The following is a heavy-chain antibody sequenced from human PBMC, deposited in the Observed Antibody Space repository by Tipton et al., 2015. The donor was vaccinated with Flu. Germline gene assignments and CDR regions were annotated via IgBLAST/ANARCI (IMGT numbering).Heavy chain of an antibody. Sequence: TLSLTCTASGGSISSGSYYWSWIRQPAGKGLEWIGRIYTSGSTNYNPSLKSRVTISVDTSKNQFSLKLSSVTAADTAVYYCARSKYPPQGGVVDDYWGRGTLVTVSS. D-gene: IGHD3-3*01. V-gene: IGHV4-61*02. CDR2: IYTSGST. CDR1: GGSISSGSYY. J-gene: IGHJ4*02. CDR3: ARSKYPPQGGVVDDY.